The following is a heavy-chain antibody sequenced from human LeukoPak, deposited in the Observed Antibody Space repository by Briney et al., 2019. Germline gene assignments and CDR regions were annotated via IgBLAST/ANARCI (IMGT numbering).Heavy chain of an antibody. CDR2: TSSGSSWI. Sequence: GGTLRLSCAASGFTFSSYSMNWVRQTPGKGLEWVASTSSGSSWIYYADSVRGRFTISRDNAKNLLYLQMNSLRVEDTAIYYCARDAGGRTQREGWFDPWGQGTLVTVSS. CDR1: GFTFSSYS. J-gene: IGHJ5*02. V-gene: IGHV3-21*06. CDR3: ARDAGGRTQREGWFDP. D-gene: IGHD1-1*01.